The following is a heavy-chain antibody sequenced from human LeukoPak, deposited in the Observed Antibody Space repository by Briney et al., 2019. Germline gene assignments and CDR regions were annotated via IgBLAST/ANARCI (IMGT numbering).Heavy chain of an antibody. CDR2: ISSSSSTI. J-gene: IGHJ5*02. Sequence: GGSLRLSCAASGFTFSSYSMNWVRQAPGKGLEWVSYISSSSSTIYYADSVKGRFTISRDNAKNSLYLQMNSLRAEDTAVYYCARDRSEWLNNWFDPWGQGTLVTVSS. CDR1: GFTFSSYS. CDR3: ARDRSEWLNNWFDP. V-gene: IGHV3-48*01. D-gene: IGHD6-19*01.